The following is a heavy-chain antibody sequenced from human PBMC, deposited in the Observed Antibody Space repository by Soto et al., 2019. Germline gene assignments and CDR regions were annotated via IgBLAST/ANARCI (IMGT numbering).Heavy chain of an antibody. CDR3: ARDPYCSGGSCYSSDY. CDR2: ISSSSSYI. Sequence: EVQLVESGGGLVKPGGSLRLSCAASGFTFSSYSMNWVRQAPGKGLEWVSSISSSSSYIYYADSVEGRFTISRDNAKNSLYLQMNSLRAEDTAVYYCARDPYCSGGSCYSSDYWGQGTLVTVSS. J-gene: IGHJ4*02. CDR1: GFTFSSYS. D-gene: IGHD2-15*01. V-gene: IGHV3-21*01.